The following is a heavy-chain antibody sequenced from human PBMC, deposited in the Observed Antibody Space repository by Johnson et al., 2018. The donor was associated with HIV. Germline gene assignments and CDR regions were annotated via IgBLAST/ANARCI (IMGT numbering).Heavy chain of an antibody. CDR2: IRYDGGNK. V-gene: IGHV3-30*02. CDR3: ARDYRGALDI. CDR1: GFTFSSYG. J-gene: IGHJ3*02. Sequence: QVQLVESGGGVVQPGGSLRLSCAASGFTFSSYGMHWVRQAPGKGLEWVAFIRYDGGNKYYADSVKGRFTISRDNVKNSLYMQMNSLRVEDTAVYFCARDYRGALDIWGQGTMVTVSS. D-gene: IGHD4-11*01.